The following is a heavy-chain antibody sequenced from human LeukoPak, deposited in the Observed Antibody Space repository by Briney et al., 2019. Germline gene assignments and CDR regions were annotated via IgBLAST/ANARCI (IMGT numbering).Heavy chain of an antibody. Sequence: GESLRLSCAASGFTFSSYSMNWVRQAPGKGLEWVSSISNSSSYIYYADSVKGRFTISRDNAKNSLYLQMNSLRAEDTAVYYCATAAGSGYSIFDYWGQGTLVTVSS. CDR1: GFTFSSYS. CDR2: ISNSSSYI. CDR3: ATAAGSGYSIFDY. V-gene: IGHV3-21*01. D-gene: IGHD3-3*01. J-gene: IGHJ4*02.